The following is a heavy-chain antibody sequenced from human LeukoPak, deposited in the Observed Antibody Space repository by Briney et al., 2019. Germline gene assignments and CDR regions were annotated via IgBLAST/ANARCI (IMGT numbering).Heavy chain of an antibody. CDR1: GFTFSSYG. V-gene: IGHV3-30*02. CDR3: AKDKNALCSITCRSEFDS. D-gene: IGHD2-2*01. Sequence: PGGPLRLSGRAPGFTFSSYGMDGGGRGPGKGRGGGAFIRLEEGDKDYADSVKGRFTICRHNSKNTLYVPMNSLRAEDTAVYYCAKDKNALCSITCRSEFDSWGQGTLVTVSS. CDR2: IRLEEGDK. J-gene: IGHJ4*02.